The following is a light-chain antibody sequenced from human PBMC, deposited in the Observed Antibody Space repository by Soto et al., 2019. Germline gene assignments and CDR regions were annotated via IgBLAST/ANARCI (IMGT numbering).Light chain of an antibody. V-gene: IGKV3-11*01. CDR1: QSVSSY. Sequence: EIVLTQSPATLSLSPGERATLSCRASQSVSSYLAWYQQKPGQAPRLLIYDASNRATGIPARFSGSGSGTDFTLTISSLEPDDFAVDYCQQRSDWPSTFGGGTMVQIK. J-gene: IGKJ4*01. CDR3: QQRSDWPST. CDR2: DAS.